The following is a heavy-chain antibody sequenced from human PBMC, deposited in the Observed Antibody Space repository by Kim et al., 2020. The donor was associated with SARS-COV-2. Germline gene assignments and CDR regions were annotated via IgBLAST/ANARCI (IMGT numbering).Heavy chain of an antibody. CDR1: GYTFTGYY. CDR2: INPNSGGT. J-gene: IGHJ4*02. CDR3: ARASYYYGSGSYRFDY. V-gene: IGHV1-2*04. D-gene: IGHD3-10*01. Sequence: ASVKVSCKASGYTFTGYYMHWVRQAPGQGLEWMGWINPNSGGTNYAQKFQGWVTMTRDTSISTAYMELSRLRSDDTAVYYCARASYYYGSGSYRFDYWGQGTLVTVSS.